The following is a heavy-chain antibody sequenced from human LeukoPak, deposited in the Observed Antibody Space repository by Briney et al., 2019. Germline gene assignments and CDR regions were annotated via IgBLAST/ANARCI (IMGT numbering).Heavy chain of an antibody. CDR3: ARSDYVWGSYRTLNWFDP. D-gene: IGHD3-16*02. V-gene: IGHV3-7*01. CDR2: IKQDGSEK. Sequence: GGSLRLSCAASGFTFSSYWMSWVRQAPGKGLEWVANIKQDGSEKYYVDSVKGRFTTSRDNAKNSLYLQMNSLRAEDTAVYYCARSDYVWGSYRTLNWFDPWGQGTLVTVSS. CDR1: GFTFSSYW. J-gene: IGHJ5*02.